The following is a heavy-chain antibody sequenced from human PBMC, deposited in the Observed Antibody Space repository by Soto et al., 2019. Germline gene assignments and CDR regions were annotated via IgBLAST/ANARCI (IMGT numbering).Heavy chain of an antibody. Sequence: SETLSLTCAVSGHSISSGFYYWGWVRQPPGKGLEWIGSIYHTESTYYNPSLKSRVTMSVDTSKNQLSLKLSSVTAADTAVYYCARGIAARTPPDNWGQGTLVTVSS. CDR2: IYHTEST. J-gene: IGHJ4*02. D-gene: IGHD6-6*01. CDR3: ARGIAARTPPDN. CDR1: GHSISSGFYY. V-gene: IGHV4-38-2*01.